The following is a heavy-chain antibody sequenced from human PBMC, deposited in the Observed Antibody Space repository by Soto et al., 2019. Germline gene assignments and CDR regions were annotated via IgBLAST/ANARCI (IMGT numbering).Heavy chain of an antibody. J-gene: IGHJ5*02. D-gene: IGHD2-15*01. CDR2: IIPIFGTA. Sequence: QVQLVQSGAAVKKPGYSGKVSCKASGGTFSSYAISWLRQAPGQGLEWMGGIIPIFGTANYAQKFQGRVTITAAESTSTAYMELSSLRSEVTAVYYCARDDCSGGSCYSVVGGWFDPWGQGTLVTVSS. CDR3: ARDDCSGGSCYSVVGGWFDP. CDR1: GGTFSSYA. V-gene: IGHV1-69*01.